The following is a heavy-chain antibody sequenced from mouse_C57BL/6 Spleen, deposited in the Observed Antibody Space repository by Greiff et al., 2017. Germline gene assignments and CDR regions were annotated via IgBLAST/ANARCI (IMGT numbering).Heavy chain of an antibody. D-gene: IGHD2-4*01. V-gene: IGHV1-52*01. CDR3: ARTYDYDRGPFDY. CDR1: GYTFTSYW. J-gene: IGHJ2*01. Sequence: QVQLQQPGAELVRPGSSVTLSCKASGYTFTSYWMHWVQQRPIQGLEWIGNIDPSDSETHYNQKFKDKATLTVDKSSSTAYMQLSSLTSEDSAVYYCARTYDYDRGPFDYGGQGTTLTVSS. CDR2: IDPSDSET.